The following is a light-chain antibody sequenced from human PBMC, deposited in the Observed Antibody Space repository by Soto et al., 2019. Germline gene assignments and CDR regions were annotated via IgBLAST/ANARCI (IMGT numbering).Light chain of an antibody. V-gene: IGKV3-20*01. CDR1: QSVSDN. J-gene: IGKJ5*01. CDR2: GAS. Sequence: EIVLTQSPDTLSLSPGETGTLSCRASQSVSDNLAWYQQRPGQAPRLLIYGASARASDIPARFSGSGSGTDFTLTISRLEPEDFAVHYCQQYGDSPWTFGQATRLEIK. CDR3: QQYGDSPWT.